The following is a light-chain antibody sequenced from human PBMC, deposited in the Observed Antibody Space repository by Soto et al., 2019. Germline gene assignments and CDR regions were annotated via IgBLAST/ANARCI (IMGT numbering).Light chain of an antibody. CDR3: NSYTSASFYV. V-gene: IGLV2-14*01. J-gene: IGLJ1*01. Sequence: QSALAQPASVSGSPGQSITISCTGTTSDIAGYNYVSWYQQHPGKAPKLLIYEVTSRASGVSHRFSGPKSGNTASLTISGLQAEDEAEYYCNSYTSASFYVFGTGTKVTVL. CDR1: TSDIAGYNY. CDR2: EVT.